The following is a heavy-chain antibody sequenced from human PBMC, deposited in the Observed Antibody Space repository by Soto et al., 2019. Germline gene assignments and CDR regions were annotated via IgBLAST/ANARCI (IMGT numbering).Heavy chain of an antibody. J-gene: IGHJ5*02. Sequence: QVQLVQSGAEVKKPGSSVKVSCKASGGTFSSYAISWVRQAPGQGLEWMGGIIPIFGTASYAQKFQGRVTITADESTSTAYMELSSLRSEDTAVYYCAREYYYDSSGYPLNWFDPWGQGTLVTVSS. CDR2: IIPIFGTA. CDR1: GGTFSSYA. D-gene: IGHD3-22*01. CDR3: AREYYYDSSGYPLNWFDP. V-gene: IGHV1-69*01.